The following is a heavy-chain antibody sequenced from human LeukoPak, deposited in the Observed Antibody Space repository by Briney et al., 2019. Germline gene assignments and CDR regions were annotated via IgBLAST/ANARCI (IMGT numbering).Heavy chain of an antibody. Sequence: GGSLRLSCAASGFTFSHYAMHWVRQAPGKGLKWVTIISYDGSNKYADSVKGRFTISRDNSKDTLYLQMNSLRAEDTAVYYCAMTGYSSVWSKNKDAFDIWGQGTMVTVSS. V-gene: IGHV3-30*01. D-gene: IGHD6-19*01. CDR1: GFTFSHYA. J-gene: IGHJ3*02. CDR3: AMTGYSSVWSKNKDAFDI. CDR2: ISYDGSNK.